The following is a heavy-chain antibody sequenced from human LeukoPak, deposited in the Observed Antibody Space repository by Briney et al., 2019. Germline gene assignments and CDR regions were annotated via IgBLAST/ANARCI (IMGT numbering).Heavy chain of an antibody. CDR3: ARERLCSSTSCKKNWFDP. CDR2: ISAYNGNT. Sequence: ASVKVSCKASGYTFTSYGISWVRQAPGQGLGWMGWISAYNGNTNYAQKLQGRVTMTRDTSTSTVYMELSSLRSEDTAVYYCARERLCSSTSCKKNWFDPWGRGTLVTVSS. V-gene: IGHV1-18*01. CDR1: GYTFTSYG. D-gene: IGHD2-2*01. J-gene: IGHJ5*02.